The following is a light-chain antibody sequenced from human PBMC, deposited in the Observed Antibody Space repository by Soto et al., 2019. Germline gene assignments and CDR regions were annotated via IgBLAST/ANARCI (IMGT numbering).Light chain of an antibody. J-gene: IGLJ1*01. V-gene: IGLV1-47*01. CDR3: ASWDDSLSGYV. CDR1: TSNILRNY. CDR2: MND. Sequence: QSVLTQPPSASGNPGQRLTISCSGSTSNILRNYVYWYLQLPGTAPRLLISMNDQRPSGVPDRFSGSKSGTSASLAISGLRSEDEADYYCASWDDSLSGYVFGTGTKLTVL.